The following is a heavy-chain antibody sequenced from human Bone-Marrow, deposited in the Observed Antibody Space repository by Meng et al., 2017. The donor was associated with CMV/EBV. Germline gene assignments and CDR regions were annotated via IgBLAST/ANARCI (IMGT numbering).Heavy chain of an antibody. CDR1: GAAILSGNYY. V-gene: IGHV4-61*01. J-gene: IGHJ6*02. D-gene: IGHD1-26*01. CDR2: VYFTGTS. Sequence: GSLRLSCTVSGAAILSGNYYWSWIRQPPGEGLEWMGYVYFTGTSTYNPSLKSRVTISIDTSENQFSLKVSSVTAADTAVYYCARGDAISGSDYYGLDVWGQGTTVTVSS. CDR3: ARGDAISGSDYYGLDV.